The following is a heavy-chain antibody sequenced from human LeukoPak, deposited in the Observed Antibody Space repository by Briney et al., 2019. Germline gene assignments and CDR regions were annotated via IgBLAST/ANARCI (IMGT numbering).Heavy chain of an antibody. CDR2: IYYSGST. V-gene: IGHV4-39*07. D-gene: IGHD5-24*01. CDR1: GGSISSSSYY. CDR3: ARVPILAWFDP. J-gene: IGHJ5*02. Sequence: SETLSLTCTVSGGSISSSSYYWGWIRQPPGKGLEWIGSIYYSGSTYYNPSLKSRVTISVDTSKSQLSLKLSSVTAADTAVYYCARVPILAWFDPWAREPWSPSPQ.